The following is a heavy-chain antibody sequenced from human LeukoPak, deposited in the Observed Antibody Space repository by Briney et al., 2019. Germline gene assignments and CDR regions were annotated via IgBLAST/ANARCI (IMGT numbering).Heavy chain of an antibody. CDR3: AREGLESPKDHITIFGVAYNWFDP. CDR1: GFTFSSYW. V-gene: IGHV3-7*01. J-gene: IGHJ5*02. Sequence: GGSLRLSCAASGFTFSSYWMSWVRQAPGKGLEWVANIKQDGSEKYYVDSVKGRFTTSRDNAKNSLYLQMNSLRAEDTGVYYCAREGLESPKDHITIFGVAYNWFDPWGQGTLVTVSS. D-gene: IGHD3-3*01. CDR2: IKQDGSEK.